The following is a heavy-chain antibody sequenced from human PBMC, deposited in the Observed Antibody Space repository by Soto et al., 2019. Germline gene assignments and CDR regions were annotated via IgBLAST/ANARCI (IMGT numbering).Heavy chain of an antibody. CDR2: INHSGNA. V-gene: IGHV4-34*01. D-gene: IGHD6-19*01. CDR3: ARGLITGSHYSGGWYYFDS. CDR1: GESFSGYI. Sequence: PSETLSLTCAVYGESFSGYIWTWIRQTPGKGLQWIGQINHSGNASYNPSLKSRVTISVHTSNSQFSLELSSVTAADTVVYYCARGLITGSHYSGGWYYFDSWGQGTQVT. J-gene: IGHJ4*02.